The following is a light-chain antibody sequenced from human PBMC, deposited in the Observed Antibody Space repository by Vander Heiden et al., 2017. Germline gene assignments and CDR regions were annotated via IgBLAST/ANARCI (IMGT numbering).Light chain of an antibody. CDR1: SSDVGGNKY. CDR3: SSFTSSSTVL. V-gene: IGLV2-14*01. CDR2: EVS. J-gene: IGLJ2*01. Sequence: QSALTQPASVSGSPGQSITISCTGTSSDVGGNKYVSWYQQHPGKAPKLMIYEVSNRPAGVSNRFSGSKSGNTASLTISGRQAEDEADYYCSSFTSSSTVLFGGGTKLTVL.